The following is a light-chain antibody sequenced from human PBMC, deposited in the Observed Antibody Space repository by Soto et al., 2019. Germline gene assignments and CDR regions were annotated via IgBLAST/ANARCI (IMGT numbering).Light chain of an antibody. CDR2: DVS. V-gene: IGLV2-14*01. Sequence: QSALTQPASVSGSPGQSITTSCTGTNSDVGGYNYVSWYQQHPGKAPKLMIYDVSSRPSGVSNRFSGSKSGNTASLTISGLQAEDEADYYCTSFTRSSTYVFGDGTKVTVL. CDR1: NSDVGGYNY. J-gene: IGLJ1*01. CDR3: TSFTRSSTYV.